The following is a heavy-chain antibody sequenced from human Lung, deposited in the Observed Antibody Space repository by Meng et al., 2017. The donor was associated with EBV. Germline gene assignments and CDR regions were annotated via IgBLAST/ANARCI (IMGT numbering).Heavy chain of an antibody. J-gene: IGHJ4*02. CDR1: GDSFSSNSAA. V-gene: IGHV6-1*01. D-gene: IGHD2-2*01. CDR3: ARATSDFDR. Sequence: VQLEQSGPGLVKPSXXLSLTCDISGDSFSSNSAAWNWIRQSPLRGLEWLGRTYYMSKWYNDYAVSVKSRISINPDTSKNQFSLQLNSVTPEDTAVYYCARATSDFDRWGQGTLGTVSS. CDR2: TYYMSKWYN.